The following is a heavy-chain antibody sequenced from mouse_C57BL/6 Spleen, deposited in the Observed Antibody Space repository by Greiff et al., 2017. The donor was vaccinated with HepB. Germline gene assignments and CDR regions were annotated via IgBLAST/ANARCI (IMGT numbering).Heavy chain of an antibody. CDR2: IYPGSGST. V-gene: IGHV1-55*01. D-gene: IGHD2-5*01. J-gene: IGHJ3*01. Sequence: QVQLQQPGAELVKPGASVKMSCKASGYTFTSYWITWVKQRPGQGLEWIGDIYPGSGSTNYNEKFKSKATLTVDTSSSTAYMQLSSLTSEDSAVYYCARTPYYSNYGFAYWGQGTLVTVSA. CDR3: ARTPYYSNYGFAY. CDR1: GYTFTSYW.